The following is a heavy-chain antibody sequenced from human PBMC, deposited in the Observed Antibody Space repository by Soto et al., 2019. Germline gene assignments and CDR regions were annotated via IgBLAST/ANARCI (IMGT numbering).Heavy chain of an antibody. V-gene: IGHV1-18*01. CDR1: RYTFSNYG. J-gene: IGHJ5*02. CDR3: ARVVPGAEAWFGP. CDR2: ISLYSDGT. D-gene: IGHD1-26*01. Sequence: ASVKGSCKTSRYTFSNYGITWVRQAPGQALEWLGWISLYSDGTTYAQKFKGRVSMTTDTSTTTAYMELRSLRSDDTAVYYCARVVPGAEAWFGPWGQGTLVTVSS.